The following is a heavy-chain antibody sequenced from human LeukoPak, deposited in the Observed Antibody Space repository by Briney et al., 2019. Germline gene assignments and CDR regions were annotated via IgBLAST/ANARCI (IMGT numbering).Heavy chain of an antibody. D-gene: IGHD5-18*01. CDR3: ARGAETATLPDY. Sequence: GGSLRLSCAASGFTFSSYAMSWVRQAPGKGLEWVAVISYDGSNKYYADSVKGRFTISRDNSKNTLYLQMNSLRDGDTAVYYCARGAETATLPDYWGQGALVTVS. CDR1: GFTFSSYA. J-gene: IGHJ4*02. CDR2: ISYDGSNK. V-gene: IGHV3-30*03.